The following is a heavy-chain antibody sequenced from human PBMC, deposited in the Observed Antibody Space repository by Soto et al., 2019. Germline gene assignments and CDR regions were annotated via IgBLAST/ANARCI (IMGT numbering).Heavy chain of an antibody. Sequence: SSETLSLTCTVSGGSISSGGYYWSWIRQHPGKGLEWIGYIYYSGSTYYNPSLKSRVTISVDTSKNQFSLKLSSVTAADTAVYYCARVGVVPAANNYYYYYFMDVWGKGTTVIVSS. CDR1: GGSISSGGYY. V-gene: IGHV4-31*03. CDR2: IYYSGST. J-gene: IGHJ6*03. D-gene: IGHD2-2*01. CDR3: ARVGVVPAANNYYYYYFMDV.